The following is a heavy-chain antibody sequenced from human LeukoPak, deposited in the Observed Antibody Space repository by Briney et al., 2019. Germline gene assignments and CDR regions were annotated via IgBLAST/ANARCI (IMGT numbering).Heavy chain of an antibody. J-gene: IGHJ3*02. Sequence: SETLSLTCAVYGGSFSGYYWSWIRQPPGKGLEWIGEINHSGSTNYNPSLKSRVTISVDTSKNQFSLKLSSVTAADTAVYYCARGHKLPRYAFDIWGQGTIVTVSS. CDR2: INHSGST. CDR3: ARGHKLPRYAFDI. D-gene: IGHD2-15*01. CDR1: GGSFSGYY. V-gene: IGHV4-34*01.